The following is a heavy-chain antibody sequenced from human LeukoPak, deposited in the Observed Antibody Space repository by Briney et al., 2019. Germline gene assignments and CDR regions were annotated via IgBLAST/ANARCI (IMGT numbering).Heavy chain of an antibody. J-gene: IGHJ5*02. CDR3: ARSLTGDLDWFDP. CDR1: GFTFSSDS. Sequence: PGGSLRLSCAASGFTFSSDSMNWVRQAPGKGLEWVSSISSNSRSIYYAHSVKGRFTVSRDNAENSLYLQMNSLRAEDTAVYYCARSLTGDLDWFDPWGRGTLVAVSS. V-gene: IGHV3-21*01. CDR2: ISSNSRSI. D-gene: IGHD7-27*01.